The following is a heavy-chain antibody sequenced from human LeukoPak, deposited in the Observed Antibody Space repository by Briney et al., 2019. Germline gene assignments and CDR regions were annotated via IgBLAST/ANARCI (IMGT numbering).Heavy chain of an antibody. D-gene: IGHD6-6*01. J-gene: IGHJ4*02. Sequence: GASVKVSCKASGYTFTGYYMHWVRQAPGQGLEWMGWINPNSGGTNYAQKFQGRVTMTRDTSISTAYMELSRLRSDDTAVYYCARSRIAARPYFDYWGQGTLVTVSS. CDR2: INPNSGGT. CDR1: GYTFTGYY. V-gene: IGHV1-2*02. CDR3: ARSRIAARPYFDY.